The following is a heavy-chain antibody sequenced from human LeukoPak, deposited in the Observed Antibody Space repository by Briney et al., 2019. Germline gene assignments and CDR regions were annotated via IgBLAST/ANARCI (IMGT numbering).Heavy chain of an antibody. CDR2: FDPKDDAR. Sequence: GASVKVSCKVSGYSLTDLSIHWVRQSPGQGLEWMGGFDPKDDARVYAQKFQGRVTLTEDTSTDTAYMELSRLRPEDTGVYYCATGVGTFCSTTNCHVDDSWGQGTLVTVSS. J-gene: IGHJ4*02. CDR3: ATGVGTFCSTTNCHVDDS. D-gene: IGHD2-2*01. V-gene: IGHV1-24*01. CDR1: GYSLTDLS.